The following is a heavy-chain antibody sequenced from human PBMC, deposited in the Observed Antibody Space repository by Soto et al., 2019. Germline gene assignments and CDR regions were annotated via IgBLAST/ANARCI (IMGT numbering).Heavy chain of an antibody. CDR2: IIPIFGTP. Sequence: QVPLVQSGAEVKKSGSSVKVSCKASGGTFSTYTFSWVRQAPGQGLEWMGRIIPIFGTPYYAQKFQGRVTITADKSTSTVYMELSSLGSDDTAVYFCARGLECRGYCLDKPTWFGPWGQGTLVTVSS. D-gene: IGHD2-15*01. J-gene: IGHJ5*02. V-gene: IGHV1-69*06. CDR3: ARGLECRGYCLDKPTWFGP. CDR1: GGTFSTYT.